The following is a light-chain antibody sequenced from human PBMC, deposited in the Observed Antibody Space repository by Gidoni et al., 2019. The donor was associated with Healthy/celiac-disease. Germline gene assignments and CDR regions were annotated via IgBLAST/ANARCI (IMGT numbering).Light chain of an antibody. J-gene: IGKJ1*01. CDR1: QSVLYSSNNKNY. Sequence: DIVMTHSPVSLAVSLGERATLNCKSSQSVLYSSNNKNYLAWYQQKPGQPPKLLIYWASTRESGVPDRFSGSGSGTDFTLTISSLQAEDVAVYYCQQYYSTPRTFXQXTKVEIK. V-gene: IGKV4-1*01. CDR2: WAS. CDR3: QQYYSTPRT.